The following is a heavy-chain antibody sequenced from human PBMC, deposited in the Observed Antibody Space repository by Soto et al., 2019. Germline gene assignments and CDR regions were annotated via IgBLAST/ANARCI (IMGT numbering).Heavy chain of an antibody. CDR2: IYYSGST. J-gene: IGHJ4*02. Sequence: QVQLQESGPGLVKPSETLSLTCTVSGGSISSYYWSWIRQPQGTGLEWIGYIYYSGSTNYNPSLKGRVTISVDTSKIQCSLKLSAVTAADTAVYYCARDGGYSRGWYYFDYWGEGTLVTVSS. D-gene: IGHD6-19*01. CDR3: ARDGGYSRGWYYFDY. CDR1: GGSISSYY. V-gene: IGHV4-59*01.